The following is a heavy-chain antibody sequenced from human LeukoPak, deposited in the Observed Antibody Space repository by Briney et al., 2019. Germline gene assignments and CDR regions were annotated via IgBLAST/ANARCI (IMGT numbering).Heavy chain of an antibody. D-gene: IGHD6-13*01. J-gene: IGHJ4*02. V-gene: IGHV4-4*07. CDR1: GGSISSYY. Sequence: SETLSLTCTVSGGSISSYYWSWIRQPAGKGLEWIGRIYSSGNTNYNPSLKSRVTMSLDTSKNQLSLKLRSVTAADTAVYYCASGSSSWTSFDYWGQGTLVPVSS. CDR2: IYSSGNT. CDR3: ASGSSSWTSFDY.